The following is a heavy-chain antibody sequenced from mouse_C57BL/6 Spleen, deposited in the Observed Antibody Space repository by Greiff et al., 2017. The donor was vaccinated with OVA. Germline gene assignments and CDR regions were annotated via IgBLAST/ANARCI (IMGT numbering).Heavy chain of an antibody. CDR1: GYSITSGYY. V-gene: IGHV3-6*01. J-gene: IGHJ3*01. CDR2: ISYDGSN. Sequence: ESGPGLVKPSQSLSLTCSVTGYSITSGYYWNWIRQFPGNKLEWMGYISYDGSNNYNPSLKNRISITRDTSKNQFFLKLNSVTTEDTATYYCSSGGDGYWWFAYWGQGTLVTVSA. CDR3: SSGGDGYWWFAY. D-gene: IGHD2-3*01.